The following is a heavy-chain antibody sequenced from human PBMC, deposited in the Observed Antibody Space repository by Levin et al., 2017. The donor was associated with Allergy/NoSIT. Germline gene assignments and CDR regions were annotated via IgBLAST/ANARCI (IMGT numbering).Heavy chain of an antibody. D-gene: IGHD3-10*01. J-gene: IGHJ4*02. Sequence: HGESLKISCKGSGYSFTSYWSGWVRKMPGKGLEWMGIIYPGDSDTRYSPSFQGKVTISADKSISTAYLQWSSLKASDTAMYYCARQSGYGSGSYWSFDYWGQGTLVTVSS. CDR3: ARQSGYGSGSYWSFDY. CDR1: GYSFTSYW. V-gene: IGHV5-51*01. CDR2: IYPGDSDT.